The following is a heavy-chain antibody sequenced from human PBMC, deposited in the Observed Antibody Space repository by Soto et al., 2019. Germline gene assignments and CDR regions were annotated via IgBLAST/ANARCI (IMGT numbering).Heavy chain of an antibody. CDR1: GGSFSGYY. J-gene: IGHJ4*02. V-gene: IGHV4-34*01. D-gene: IGHD2-15*01. Sequence: PSETLSLTCAVYGGSFSGYYWSWIRQPPGKGLEWIGEINHSGSTNYNPSLKSRVTISVDTSKNQFSLKLSSVAAADTAVYYCASLLRYCSGGSCYYNFDYWGQGTLVTVSS. CDR2: INHSGST. CDR3: ASLLRYCSGGSCYYNFDY.